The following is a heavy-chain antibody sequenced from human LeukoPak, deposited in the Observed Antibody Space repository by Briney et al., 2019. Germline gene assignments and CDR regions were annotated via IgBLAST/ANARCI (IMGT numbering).Heavy chain of an antibody. Sequence: PSETLSLTCTVSGDSISSSYYYWGWIRQPPGRGLEWIGSMFYSGSTYYNPSLKSRVTISVDTSKNQFYLKLSSVTAADTAVYYCARAVGYFDWLPLFDYWGQGTLVTVSS. CDR3: ARAVGYFDWLPLFDY. CDR2: MFYSGST. J-gene: IGHJ4*02. V-gene: IGHV4-39*01. D-gene: IGHD3-9*01. CDR1: GDSISSSYYY.